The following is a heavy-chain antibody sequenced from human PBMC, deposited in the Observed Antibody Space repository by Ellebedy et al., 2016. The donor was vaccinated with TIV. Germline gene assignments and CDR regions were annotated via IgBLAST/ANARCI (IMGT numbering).Heavy chain of an antibody. V-gene: IGHV3-7*01. J-gene: IGHJ4*02. D-gene: IGHD3-16*02. CDR1: GFTSSTYW. Sequence: GESLKISXAASGFTSSTYWMSWVRQAPGKGLEWVANINQDGSAEYYVDSVKGRFTISRDNAEKSLYLQMNSLRAEDTAVYYCARVRYHDYWGQGTLVTVSS. CDR2: INQDGSAE. CDR3: ARVRYHDY.